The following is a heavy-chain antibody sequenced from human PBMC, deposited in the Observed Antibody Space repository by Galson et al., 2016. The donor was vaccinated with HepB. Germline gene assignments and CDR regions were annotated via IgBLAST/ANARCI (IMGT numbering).Heavy chain of an antibody. Sequence: QSGAEVKKPGESLRISCKASGYNFVNYYITWVRQMPGKGLEWMGRIDPSDSYTNYSPSFQGHVIISVDKSISTAYLQWSSLKTSDTAMYYCARHGTYGNYVLNWFALWGQGTLVTVSS. CDR2: IDPSDSYT. CDR3: ARHGTYGNYVLNWFAL. D-gene: IGHD4-11*01. CDR1: GYNFVNYY. J-gene: IGHJ5*02. V-gene: IGHV5-10-1*01.